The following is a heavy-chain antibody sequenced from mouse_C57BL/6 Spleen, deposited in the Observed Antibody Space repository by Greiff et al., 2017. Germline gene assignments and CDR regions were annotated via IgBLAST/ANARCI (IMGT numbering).Heavy chain of an antibody. CDR3: ARGDGKDFDY. Sequence: QVHVKQPGAELVMPGASVKLSCKASGYTFTSYWMHWVKQRPGQGLEWIGEIDPSDSYTNYNQKFKGKSTLTVDKSSSTAYMQLSSLPSEDSAVYYCARGDGKDFDYWGQGTTLTVSS. J-gene: IGHJ2*01. CDR1: GYTFTSYW. CDR2: IDPSDSYT. V-gene: IGHV1-69*01. D-gene: IGHD2-1*01.